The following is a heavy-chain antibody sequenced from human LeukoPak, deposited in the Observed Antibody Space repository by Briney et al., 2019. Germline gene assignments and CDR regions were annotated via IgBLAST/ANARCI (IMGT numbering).Heavy chain of an antibody. V-gene: IGHV4-59*01. CDR1: GGSISSYY. CDR2: INYSGSI. CDR3: ARDFADLRGCWFDP. D-gene: IGHD2-21*01. Sequence: SETLSLTCTVSGGSISSYYWSWIRQPPGKGLEWIGYINYSGSINYNPSLKSRVTISVDTSKNQFSLKLSSVTAADTAVYYCARDFADLRGCWFDPWGQGTLVTVSS. J-gene: IGHJ5*02.